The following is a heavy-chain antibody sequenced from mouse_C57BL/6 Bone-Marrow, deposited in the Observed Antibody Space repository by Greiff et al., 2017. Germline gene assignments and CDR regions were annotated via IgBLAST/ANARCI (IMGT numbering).Heavy chain of an antibody. CDR3: TSLIYYDYGLFAY. D-gene: IGHD2-4*01. CDR1: GFNIKDDY. J-gene: IGHJ3*01. V-gene: IGHV14-4*01. CDR2: IDPENGDT. Sequence: VQLKQSGAELVRPGASVKLSCTASGFNIKDDYMHWVKQRPEQGLEWIGWIDPENGDTEYASKFQGKATITADTSSNTAYLQFSSLTSEDTAVYYCTSLIYYDYGLFAYWGQGTLVTVSA.